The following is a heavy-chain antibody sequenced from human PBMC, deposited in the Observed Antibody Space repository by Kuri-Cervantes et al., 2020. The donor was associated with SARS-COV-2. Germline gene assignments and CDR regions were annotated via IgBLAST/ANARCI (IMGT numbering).Heavy chain of an antibody. CDR3: TRWRVGAKT. D-gene: IGHD1-26*01. CDR2: IISTGDTI. V-gene: IGHV3-48*03. CDR1: GFTFRSYE. J-gene: IGHJ4*02. Sequence: GGSLRLSCAASGFTFRSYEMNWVRQTPGKGLEWVSYIISTGDTIYYADSVKGRFTISRDNAKNSLYLQMNSLRAEDTAVYYCTRWRVGAKTWGQGTLVTVSS.